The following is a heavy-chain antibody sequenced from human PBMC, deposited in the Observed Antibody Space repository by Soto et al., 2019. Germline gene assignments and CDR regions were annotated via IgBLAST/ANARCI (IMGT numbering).Heavy chain of an antibody. CDR3: ARGLGFLEWLWFDY. D-gene: IGHD3-3*01. CDR1: GGSISSGGYY. J-gene: IGHJ4*02. CDR2: IYYSGST. V-gene: IGHV4-31*03. Sequence: ASETLSLTCTVSGGSISSGGYYWSWIRQHPGKGLEWIGCIYYSGSTYYNPSLKSRVTISVDTSKNQFSLKLSSVTAADTAVYYCARGLGFLEWLWFDYWGQGTLVTVSS.